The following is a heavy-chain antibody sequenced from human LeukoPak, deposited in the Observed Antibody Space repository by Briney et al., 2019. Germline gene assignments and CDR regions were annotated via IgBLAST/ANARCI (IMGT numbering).Heavy chain of an antibody. CDR1: GASITSSSHY. Sequence: SETLSLTCTVSGASITSSSHYWGWIRQPPGKGLEWIGSLFYSGSTSYNPSLKSRVTISVDTSKNQFSLTLSSATAADTAVYYCARQSGGATVITIFDYWGQGTLVTVSS. J-gene: IGHJ4*02. V-gene: IGHV4-39*01. D-gene: IGHD3-9*01. CDR3: ARQSGGATVITIFDY. CDR2: LFYSGST.